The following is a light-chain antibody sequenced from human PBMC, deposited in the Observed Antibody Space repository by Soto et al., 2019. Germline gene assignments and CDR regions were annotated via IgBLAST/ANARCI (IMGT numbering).Light chain of an antibody. CDR1: QSINNRY. J-gene: IGKJ3*01. Sequence: EIVLTQSPGTLSLSPGERATLSCRASQSINNRYLARYQQKPGQAPRLLIYAASSRVTGIQHRFSGSGPGTDVTLTISRLEPEDFAVYYCQQFGSSPGFTFGPGTKVDIK. CDR2: AAS. V-gene: IGKV3-20*01. CDR3: QQFGSSPGFT.